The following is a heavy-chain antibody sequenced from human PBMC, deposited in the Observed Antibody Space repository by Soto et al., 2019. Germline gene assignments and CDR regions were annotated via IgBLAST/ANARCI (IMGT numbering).Heavy chain of an antibody. Sequence: GESLKISCKGSGYSFTSYWISWVRQMPGKGLEWMGRIDPSDSYTNYSPSFQGHVTISADKSISTAYLQWSSLKASDTAMYYCARQGYSSSSRAFYYHYGMDVWGQGTTVTVSS. CDR1: GYSFTSYW. J-gene: IGHJ6*02. CDR3: ARQGYSSSSRAFYYHYGMDV. CDR2: IDPSDSYT. D-gene: IGHD6-6*01. V-gene: IGHV5-10-1*01.